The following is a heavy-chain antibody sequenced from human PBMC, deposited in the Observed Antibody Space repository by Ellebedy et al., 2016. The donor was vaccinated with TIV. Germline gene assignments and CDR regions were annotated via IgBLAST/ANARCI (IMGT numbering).Heavy chain of an antibody. V-gene: IGHV1-69*13. CDR1: GGTFSSYA. D-gene: IGHD2-2*01. J-gene: IGHJ5*02. CDR3: ARWKVLGYCSSTSCYNWFDP. CDR2: IIPIFGTA. Sequence: SVKVSCXASGGTFSSYAISWVRQAPGQGLEWMGGIIPIFGTANYAQKFQGRVTITADESTSTAYMELSSLRSEDTAVYYCARWKVLGYCSSTSCYNWFDPWGQGTLVTVSS.